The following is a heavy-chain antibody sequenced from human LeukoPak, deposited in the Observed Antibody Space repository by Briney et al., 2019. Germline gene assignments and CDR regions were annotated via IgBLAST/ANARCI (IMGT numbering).Heavy chain of an antibody. CDR3: ARAPAIAVADYYFDY. V-gene: IGHV4-4*07. Sequence: PSETLSLTCTVSGGSISSYYWSWLRRPAGKGLEWIGRIYTSGSTNYNPSLKSRVTMSVDTSKNQFSLKLSSVTAADTAVYYCARAPAIAVADYYFDYWGQGTLVTVSS. D-gene: IGHD6-19*01. CDR1: GGSISSYY. J-gene: IGHJ4*02. CDR2: IYTSGST.